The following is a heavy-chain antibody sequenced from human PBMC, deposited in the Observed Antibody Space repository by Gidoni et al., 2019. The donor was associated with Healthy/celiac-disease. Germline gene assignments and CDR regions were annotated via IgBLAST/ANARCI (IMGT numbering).Heavy chain of an antibody. CDR2: IYYSGST. CDR3: ARDAGSGWFGDRWNWFDP. D-gene: IGHD3-10*01. Sequence: QVQLQESGPGLVKPSETLSLTCTVSGGSISSYYWSWLRQPPGKGLEWIGYIYYSGSTNYNPSLKSRVTISVDTSKNQFSLKLSSVTAADTAVYYCARDAGSGWFGDRWNWFDPWGQGTLVTVSS. V-gene: IGHV4-59*01. CDR1: GGSISSYY. J-gene: IGHJ5*02.